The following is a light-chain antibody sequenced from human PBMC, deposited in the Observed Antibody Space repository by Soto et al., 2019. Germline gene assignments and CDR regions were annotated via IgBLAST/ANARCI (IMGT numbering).Light chain of an antibody. J-gene: IGLJ2*01. CDR3: AAWDGSLDVVL. Sequence: QSALTQPPSASGTPGQRGTISCSGSSSHIGTNTVNWYQQFPGSAPQLLLYTTNQRPSGVPGRFSGSKSGTSASLAISGLQSEDEADYYCAAWDGSLDVVLFGGGTQLTVL. V-gene: IGLV1-44*01. CDR2: TTN. CDR1: SSHIGTNT.